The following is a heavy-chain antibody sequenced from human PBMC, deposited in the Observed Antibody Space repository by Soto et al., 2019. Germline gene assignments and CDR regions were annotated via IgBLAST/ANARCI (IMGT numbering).Heavy chain of an antibody. J-gene: IGHJ4*02. Sequence: SETLSLTCTVSGGSISSGGHYWNWIRQHPXKGLEWIGYIYHSGSAYYNPSLKSRVTISVDTSKNQFSLKLSSVTAADTAVYYCARRYYYDRSGYYYFDYWGQGTLVTVS. V-gene: IGHV4-31*03. CDR3: ARRYYYDRSGYYYFDY. D-gene: IGHD3-22*01. CDR1: GGSISSGGHY. CDR2: IYHSGSA.